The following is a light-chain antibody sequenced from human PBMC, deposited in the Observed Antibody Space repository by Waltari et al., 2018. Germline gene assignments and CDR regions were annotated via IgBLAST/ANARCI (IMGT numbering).Light chain of an antibody. J-gene: IGKJ1*01. Sequence: DIQMTQSPSSLSASGGDRVTITCRASQNIDNYLNWYQQKEGKAPRRLMYSASSLQSGVPSRFRGSGSETEFTLTIPSLQPEDSATYFCEQCYKSPATFGQGTRVQIK. CDR1: QNIDNY. CDR3: EQCYKSPAT. CDR2: SAS. V-gene: IGKV1-39*01.